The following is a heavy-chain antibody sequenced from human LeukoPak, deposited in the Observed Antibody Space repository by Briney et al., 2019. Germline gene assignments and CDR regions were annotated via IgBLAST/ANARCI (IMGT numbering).Heavy chain of an antibody. CDR3: ARPAYCGGDCYSGYFQH. CDR2: IYPGDSDT. J-gene: IGHJ1*01. V-gene: IGHV5-51*01. Sequence: GESLKISCKGSGYTVTSYWIAWVRKIPGKGLKWMGTIYPGDSDTRYSPSFQRQVTISADKSISTAYLQWSSLKASDTAMYYCARPAYCGGDCYSGYFQHWGQGTLVTVSS. D-gene: IGHD2-21*02. CDR1: GYTVTSYW.